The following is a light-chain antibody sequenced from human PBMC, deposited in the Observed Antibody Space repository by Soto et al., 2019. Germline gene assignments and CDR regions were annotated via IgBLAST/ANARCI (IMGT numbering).Light chain of an antibody. CDR3: QQRSNWPPST. Sequence: DIVMTQSPDSLAVSLGGRATINCKCSQSVLYSSNNKNYLAWYQQKPGQPPKLLIYWASTRESGVPDRFSGSGPGTDFTLTISSLEPEDFAVYYCQQRSNWPPSTFGQGTRLEIK. J-gene: IGKJ5*01. CDR2: WAS. CDR1: QSVLYSSNNKNY. V-gene: IGKV4-1*01.